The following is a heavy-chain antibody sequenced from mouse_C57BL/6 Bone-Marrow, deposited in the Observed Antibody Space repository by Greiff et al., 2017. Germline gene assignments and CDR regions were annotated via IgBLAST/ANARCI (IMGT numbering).Heavy chain of an antibody. J-gene: IGHJ3*01. CDR2: ISSGGDYI. Sequence: DVQLVESGEGLVKPGGSLKLSCAASGFTFSSYAMSWVRQTPEKRLEWVAYISSGGDYIYYADTVKGRFTISRDNARNTLYLQMSSLKSEDTAMYYCARDSFPWFAYWGQGTLVTVSA. CDR3: ARDSFPWFAY. D-gene: IGHD1-1*01. CDR1: GFTFSSYA. V-gene: IGHV5S21*01.